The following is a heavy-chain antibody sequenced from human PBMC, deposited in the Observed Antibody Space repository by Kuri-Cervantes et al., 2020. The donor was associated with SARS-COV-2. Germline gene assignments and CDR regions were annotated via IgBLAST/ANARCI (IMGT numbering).Heavy chain of an antibody. CDR1: GFTFSSYA. Sequence: GGSLRLSCAASGFTFSSYAMSWVREAPGKGLEWVAAISSGSYITHYADSVKGRFTISRDDSKNTLHLQMDSLRAEDTAVYYCARARGPDAFDIWGQGTMVTVS. CDR2: ISSGSYIT. V-gene: IGHV3-23*01. CDR3: ARARGPDAFDI. J-gene: IGHJ3*02.